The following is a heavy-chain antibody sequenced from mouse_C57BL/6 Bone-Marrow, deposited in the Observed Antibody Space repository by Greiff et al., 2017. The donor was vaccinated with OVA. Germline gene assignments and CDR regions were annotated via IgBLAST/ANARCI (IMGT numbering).Heavy chain of an antibody. D-gene: IGHD3-2*02. CDR1: GYTFTSYW. J-gene: IGHJ2*01. Sequence: QVQLQQPGAELVRPGTSVKLSCKASGYTFTSYWMHWVKQRPGQGLEWIGVIDPSDSYTNYNQKFKGKATLTVDTSSSTAYMQLSSLTSEDSAVYDCARDSSGCGDYWGQGTTLTVSS. CDR3: ARDSSGCGDY. CDR2: IDPSDSYT. V-gene: IGHV1-59*01.